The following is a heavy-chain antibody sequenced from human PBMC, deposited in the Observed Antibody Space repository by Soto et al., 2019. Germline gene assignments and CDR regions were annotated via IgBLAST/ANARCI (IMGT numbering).Heavy chain of an antibody. CDR2: ISGSGGST. CDR3: AKDGDDCSGGSCSKIDLEY. D-gene: IGHD2-15*01. V-gene: IGHV3-23*01. CDR1: GFTFSSYA. Sequence: GGSLRLSCAASGFTFSSYAMSWVRQAPGKGLEWVSAISGSGGSTYYADSVKGRFTISRDNSKNTLYLQMNSLRAEDTAVYYCAKDGDDCSGGSCSKIDLEYWGQGTLVTVSS. J-gene: IGHJ4*02.